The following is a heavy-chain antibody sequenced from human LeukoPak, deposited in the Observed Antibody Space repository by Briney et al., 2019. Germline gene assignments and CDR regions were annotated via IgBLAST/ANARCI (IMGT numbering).Heavy chain of an antibody. CDR1: GYTLSTYY. CDR3: ARALEDYSGHDYGLDY. D-gene: IGHD5-12*01. V-gene: IGHV1-46*01. Sequence: KASGYTLSTYYMHWVRQAPGQGLDWMGIINPSAGGTSYAQKFQGRVTMTRDTSTSTVYMELSSLGSEDTAVYYCARALEDYSGHDYGLDYWGQGTLVTVSS. CDR2: INPSAGGT. J-gene: IGHJ4*02.